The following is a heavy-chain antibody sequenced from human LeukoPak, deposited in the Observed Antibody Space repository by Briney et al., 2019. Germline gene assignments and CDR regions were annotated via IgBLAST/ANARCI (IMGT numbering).Heavy chain of an antibody. D-gene: IGHD3-10*01. J-gene: IGHJ2*01. CDR3: AREGKDYYGSGTGAWYFDL. CDR2: ISYDGSNK. CDR1: GFTFSSYA. Sequence: PGRSLRLSCAASGFTFSSYAMHWVRQAPGKGLEWVAVISYDGSNKYYADSVKGRFTISRDNSKNTLYLQMNSLRAEDTAVYYCAREGKDYYGSGTGAWYFDLWGRGTLVTVSS. V-gene: IGHV3-30-3*01.